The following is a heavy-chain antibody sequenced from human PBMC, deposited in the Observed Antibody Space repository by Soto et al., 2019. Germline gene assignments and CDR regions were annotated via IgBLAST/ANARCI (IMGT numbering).Heavy chain of an antibody. D-gene: IGHD3-10*02. CDR3: ARMFDYYGMDV. J-gene: IGHJ6*02. V-gene: IGHV4-38-2*02. CDR1: GYSISSGYY. Sequence: SETLSLTCTVSGYSISSGYYWGWVRQPRGEGLEWVGSIYHSGSVYYNPSLNSRLTISVDTSKNQFSLRLSSVTAADTAVYFCARMFDYYGMDVWGQGTTVTVSS. CDR2: IYHSGSV.